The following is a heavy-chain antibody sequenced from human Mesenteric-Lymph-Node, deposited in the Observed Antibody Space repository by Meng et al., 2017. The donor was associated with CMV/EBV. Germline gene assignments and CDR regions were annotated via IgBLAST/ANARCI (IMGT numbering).Heavy chain of an antibody. CDR3: AREEGGTGAEAFDI. Sequence: GESLKISCAASGFTFSSYWMHWVRQVPGKGLVWVARIYEDGSGASYADSVKGRFIVSRDNAKNTLYLQMNSLRVGDTAVYYCAREEGGTGAEAFDIWGQGTMVTVSS. V-gene: IGHV3-74*01. D-gene: IGHD7-27*01. CDR1: GFTFSSYW. J-gene: IGHJ3*02. CDR2: IYEDGSGA.